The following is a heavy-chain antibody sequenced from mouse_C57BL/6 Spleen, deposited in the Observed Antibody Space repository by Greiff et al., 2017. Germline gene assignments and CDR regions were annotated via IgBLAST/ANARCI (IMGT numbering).Heavy chain of an antibody. J-gene: IGHJ4*01. CDR3: TRITTVASGGAMDY. Sequence: QVQLKESGAELVRPGASVTLSCKASGYTFTDYEMHWVKQTPVHGLEWIGAIDPETGGTAYNQKFKGKAILTADKSSSTAYMELRSLTSEDSAVYYCTRITTVASGGAMDYWGQGTSVTISS. V-gene: IGHV1-15*01. CDR1: GYTFTDYE. D-gene: IGHD1-1*01. CDR2: IDPETGGT.